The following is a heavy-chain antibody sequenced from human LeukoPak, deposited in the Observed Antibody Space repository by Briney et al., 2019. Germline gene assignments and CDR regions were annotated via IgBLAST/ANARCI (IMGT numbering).Heavy chain of an antibody. Sequence: PSETLSLTCTVSGGSISSYYWSWIQQPPGKGLEWIGYIYYSGSTNYNPSLKSRVTISVDTSKNQFSLKLSSVTAADTAVYYCARVWSSGLDAFDIWGQGTMVTVSS. CDR3: ARVWSSGLDAFDI. D-gene: IGHD2-8*02. CDR2: IYYSGST. J-gene: IGHJ3*02. CDR1: GGSISSYY. V-gene: IGHV4-59*01.